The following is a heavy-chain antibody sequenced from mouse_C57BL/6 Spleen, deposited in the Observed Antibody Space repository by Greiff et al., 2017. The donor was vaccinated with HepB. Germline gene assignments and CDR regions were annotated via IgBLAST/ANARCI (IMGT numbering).Heavy chain of an antibody. CDR1: GYTFTSYG. CDR2: IYPRSGNT. CDR3: ARGGAAAY. J-gene: IGHJ3*01. D-gene: IGHD6-1*01. Sequence: VQLQQSGAELARPGASVKLSCKASGYTFTSYGISWVKQRTGQGLEWIGEIYPRSGNTYYNEKFKGKATLTADKSSSTAYMELRSLTSEDSAVDFCARGGAAAYWGQGTLVTVSA. V-gene: IGHV1-81*01.